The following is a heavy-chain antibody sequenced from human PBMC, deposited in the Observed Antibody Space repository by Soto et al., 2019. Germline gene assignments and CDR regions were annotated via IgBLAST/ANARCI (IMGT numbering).Heavy chain of an antibody. Sequence: QVQLVQSGAEVKKPGASVRISCKASGYTFTNFYLHWVRQAPGQGLEWMGIISPHGDNTWYAQKCPGRVTMTRDTATSTVYMEVSGLRSEDTAIYYCARNVSFGERRGPNYFAYWGQGTLLTVSS. D-gene: IGHD1-1*01. J-gene: IGHJ4*02. V-gene: IGHV1-46*01. CDR3: ARNVSFGERRGPNYFAY. CDR2: ISPHGDNT. CDR1: GYTFTNFY.